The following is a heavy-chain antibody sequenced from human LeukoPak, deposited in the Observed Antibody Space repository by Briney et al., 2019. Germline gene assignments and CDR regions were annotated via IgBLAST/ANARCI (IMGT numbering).Heavy chain of an antibody. CDR2: INHSGST. V-gene: IGHV4-34*01. J-gene: IGHJ4*02. Sequence: SETLSLTCAVYGGSFSGYYWSWIRQPPGKGLEWIGEINHSGSTNYNPSLKSRVTISVDTSKNQFSLKLSSVTAADTAVYYCARSRPRRGGAAGADYWGQGTLVTVSS. CDR1: GGSFSGYY. CDR3: ARSRPRRGGAAGADY. D-gene: IGHD6-13*01.